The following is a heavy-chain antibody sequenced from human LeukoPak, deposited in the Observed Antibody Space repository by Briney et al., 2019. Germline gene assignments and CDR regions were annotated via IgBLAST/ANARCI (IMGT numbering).Heavy chain of an antibody. D-gene: IGHD3-22*01. V-gene: IGHV1-8*01. CDR3: ARTSTYDSSGYYYVY. J-gene: IGHJ4*02. Sequence: ASVKVSCKASGYTFTSYDINWVRQATGQGLEWMGWMDPNSGNTGYAQKFQGRVTMTRNTSISTAYMELSSLRSEDTAVYYCARTSTYDSSGYYYVYWGQGTLVTVSS. CDR2: MDPNSGNT. CDR1: GYTFTSYD.